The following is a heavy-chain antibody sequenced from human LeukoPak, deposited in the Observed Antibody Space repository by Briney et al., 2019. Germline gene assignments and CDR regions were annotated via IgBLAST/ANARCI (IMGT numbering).Heavy chain of an antibody. CDR1: RFTFSSYA. V-gene: IGHV3-23*01. J-gene: IGHJ6*02. D-gene: IGHD2-2*01. CDR2: LSNTGVST. Sequence: PGGSLRLSCAASRFTFSSYAMSWVRQAPGKGLEWVSTLSNTGVSTYYTDSVKGRFTISRDNSKNTLYLQMNSLRVEDTAVYYCAKVRDCSSTSCYRNYGMDVWGQGTTVTVSS. CDR3: AKVRDCSSTSCYRNYGMDV.